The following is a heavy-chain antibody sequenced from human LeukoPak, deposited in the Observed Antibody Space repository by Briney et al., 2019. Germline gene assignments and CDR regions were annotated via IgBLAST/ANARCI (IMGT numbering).Heavy chain of an antibody. Sequence: SETLSLTCTVSGGSISSSSYYWGWIRQPPGKGLEGIGSIYYSGSTSYNPSLKSRVTISVDTSKNPFSLKLSSVTAADTAVYYCASHCSSTSCYDDYWGQGTLVTVSS. CDR3: ASHCSSTSCYDDY. D-gene: IGHD2-2*01. CDR2: IYYSGST. J-gene: IGHJ4*02. V-gene: IGHV4-39*01. CDR1: GGSISSSSYY.